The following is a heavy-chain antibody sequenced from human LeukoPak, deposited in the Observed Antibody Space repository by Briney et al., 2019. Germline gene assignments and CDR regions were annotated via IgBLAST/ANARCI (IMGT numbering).Heavy chain of an antibody. CDR3: ARDPYRFGSSAPSDY. V-gene: IGHV4-34*01. CDR2: INHSGST. J-gene: IGHJ4*02. Sequence: PSETLSLTCAVYGGSFSGYYWSWIRQPPGKGLEWIGEINHSGSTNYNPSLKSRVTISVDTSKNQFSLKLSSVTAADTAVYYCARDPYRFGSSAPSDYWGQGTLVTVSS. D-gene: IGHD3-10*01. CDR1: GGSFSGYY.